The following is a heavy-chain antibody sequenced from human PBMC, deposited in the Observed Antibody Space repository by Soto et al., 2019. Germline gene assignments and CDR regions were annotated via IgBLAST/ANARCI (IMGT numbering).Heavy chain of an antibody. CDR3: AVTLNDAFDL. Sequence: QVQLQQWGAGLLKPSETLSLTCAVYGGSFSGYYWSWIRQPPGKGLEWIGEINHSGSTNYNPSLNSRVTISVDPSKNQFSLKLSSVTAAGTAVYYCAVTLNDAFDLWGPGTMVTVSS. CDR2: INHSGST. CDR1: GGSFSGYY. V-gene: IGHV4-34*01. J-gene: IGHJ3*01. D-gene: IGHD2-21*02.